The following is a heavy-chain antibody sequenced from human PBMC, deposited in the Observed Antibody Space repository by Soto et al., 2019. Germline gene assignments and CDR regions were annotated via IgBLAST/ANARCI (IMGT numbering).Heavy chain of an antibody. CDR1: GGTFSNYA. CDR2: IIPIFGSA. J-gene: IGHJ5*02. Sequence: QVQLVQSGAEVKKPGSSVKVSCKASGGTFSNYAITWVRQAPGQGLEWLGRIIPIFGSANYARKYPGRVRITADESTTTAYMELSSLRSDDTAVYYCAKDGGKDGYFGDWFDPWGQGTLVTVSS. CDR3: AKDGGKDGYFGDWFDP. V-gene: IGHV1-69*15. D-gene: IGHD5-12*01.